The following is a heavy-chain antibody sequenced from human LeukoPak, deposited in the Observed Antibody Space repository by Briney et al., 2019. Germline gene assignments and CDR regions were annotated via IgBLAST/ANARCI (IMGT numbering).Heavy chain of an antibody. CDR2: IYYSGST. CDR3: ARESDFWSGYYFDY. D-gene: IGHD3-3*01. CDR1: GGSISSHY. J-gene: IGHJ4*02. V-gene: IGHV4-59*11. Sequence: SETLSLTCTVSGGSISSHYWSWIRQPPGKGLEWIGYIYYSGSTNHNPSLKSRVTISVDTSKNQFSLKLSSVTAADTAVYYCARESDFWSGYYFDYWGQGTLVTVSS.